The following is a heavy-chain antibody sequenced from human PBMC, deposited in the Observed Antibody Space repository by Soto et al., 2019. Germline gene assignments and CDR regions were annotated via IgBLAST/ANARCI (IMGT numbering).Heavy chain of an antibody. J-gene: IGHJ4*02. CDR3: ERSMVRGVIRPLVY. CDR1: GFTFSSYG. Sequence: GALRLSCAASGFTFSSYGMHWVRQAPGKGLEWVAVIWYDGSNKYYADSVKGRFTISRDNSKNTLYLQMNSLRAEDTAVYYCERSMVRGVIRPLVYWRQGTLVTVSS. V-gene: IGHV3-33*01. D-gene: IGHD3-10*01. CDR2: IWYDGSNK.